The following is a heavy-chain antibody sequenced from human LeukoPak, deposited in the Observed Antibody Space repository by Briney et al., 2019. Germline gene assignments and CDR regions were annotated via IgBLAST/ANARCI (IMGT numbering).Heavy chain of an antibody. CDR2: IKSKTDGGTT. V-gene: IGHV3-15*01. D-gene: IGHD3-3*01. J-gene: IGHJ4*02. CDR1: GFTFSNAW. Sequence: GGSLRLSCAASGFTFSNAWMSWVRQAPGKGLEWVGRIKSKTDGGTTDYAAPVKGRFTISRDDSKNTLYLQMNSLKTEDTAVYYCTTDKYDFWSGYISHYWGQGTLVTVSS. CDR3: TTDKYDFWSGYISHY.